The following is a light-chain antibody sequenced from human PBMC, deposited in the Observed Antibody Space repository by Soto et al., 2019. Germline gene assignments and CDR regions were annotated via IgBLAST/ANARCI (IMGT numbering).Light chain of an antibody. V-gene: IGLV2-14*01. CDR1: SSDVGGYNY. J-gene: IGLJ1*01. CDR2: DLD. CDR3: LSYTRGKTYV. Sequence: QSALTQPASVSGSPGQSITISCTGTSSDVGGYNYVSWYQQYPGKAPKLIIYDLDNRPSGVSNRFSASKSGNTASLTISGLQAEDEADYYCLSYTRGKTYVFGRGTKLTVL.